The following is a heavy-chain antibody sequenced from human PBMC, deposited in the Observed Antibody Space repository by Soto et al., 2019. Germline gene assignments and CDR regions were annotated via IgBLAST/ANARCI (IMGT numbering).Heavy chain of an antibody. D-gene: IGHD5-12*01. CDR3: AGPLDGSSDY. V-gene: IGHV5-10-1*01. CDR2: IDPSDSYT. Sequence: GEALKISCKGSGYSFTSYWISWVRQMPGKGLEWMGRIDPSDSYTNYSPSFQGHVTISADKSISTAYLQWSSLKASDTAMYYCAGPLDGSSDYWRQGTLVTVSS. CDR1: GYSFTSYW. J-gene: IGHJ4*02.